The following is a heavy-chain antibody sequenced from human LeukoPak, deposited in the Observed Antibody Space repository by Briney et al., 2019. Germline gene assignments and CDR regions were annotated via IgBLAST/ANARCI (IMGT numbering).Heavy chain of an antibody. D-gene: IGHD3-10*01. Sequence: GSLRLSCAASGFTFSSYAMSWVRQPPGKGLEWIGSIYYSGSTYYNPSLKSRVSISVDTSKKQFSLRLSSVTAADTAVYYCARVDIGSGTYYRYYYYMDVWGRGTTVTVSS. CDR1: GFTFSSYA. V-gene: IGHV4-39*07. CDR3: ARVDIGSGTYYRYYYYMDV. J-gene: IGHJ6*03. CDR2: IYYSGST.